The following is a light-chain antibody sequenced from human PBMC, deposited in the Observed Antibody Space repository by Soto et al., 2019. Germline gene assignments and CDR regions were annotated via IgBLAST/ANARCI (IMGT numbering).Light chain of an antibody. J-gene: IGKJ1*01. CDR2: DAS. CDR3: QHYNNWPRT. Sequence: ETVMTQSPATLSVSPGERATLSCRASQSIRSTLAWFQQKPGQAPSLLIYDASKRATGIPARFSGSGSGTEFTLTISSLQSEDFAVYYCQHYNNWPRTFGQGTIVDIK. CDR1: QSIRST. V-gene: IGKV3-15*01.